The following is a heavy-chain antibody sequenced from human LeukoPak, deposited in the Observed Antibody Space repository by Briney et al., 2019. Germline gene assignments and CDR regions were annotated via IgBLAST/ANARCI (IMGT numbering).Heavy chain of an antibody. CDR3: ARDVGGYRYGYRPTELYWYFDL. J-gene: IGHJ2*01. CDR1: GGSVTSGTYY. CDR2: IYTRGST. V-gene: IGHV4-61*02. Sequence: SKTLSLTCTVSGGSVTSGTYYWSWMRQPAGKGLEWIGRIYTRGSTNYNPSLKSRVSISVDTSKNQFSLKLSSVTAADTAVYYCARDVGGYRYGYRPTELYWYFDLWGRGTLVTVSS. D-gene: IGHD5-18*01.